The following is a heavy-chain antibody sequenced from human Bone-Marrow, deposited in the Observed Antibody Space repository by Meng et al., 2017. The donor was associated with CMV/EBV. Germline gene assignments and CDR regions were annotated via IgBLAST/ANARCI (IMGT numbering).Heavy chain of an antibody. CDR2: ISNDGSNK. CDR3: ARALRYCSGTSCYFNGMDV. V-gene: IGHV3-30*04. Sequence: GESLKISCAASGFTFSSYAMHWVRQAPGKDLEGVSLISNDGSNKYYADSVKGRFTISRDNSKNTLYLQMNSLRAEDTAVYYCARALRYCSGTSCYFNGMDVWGQGTTVTVSS. CDR1: GFTFSSYA. J-gene: IGHJ6*02. D-gene: IGHD2-2*01.